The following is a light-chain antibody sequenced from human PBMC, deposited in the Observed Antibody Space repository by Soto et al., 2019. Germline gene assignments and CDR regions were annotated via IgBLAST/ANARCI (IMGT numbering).Light chain of an antibody. CDR2: DAS. Sequence: DIQMTQSPSTLSASVGDRVTITCRASQSISSRLAWYQQKPGKAPKLLIYDASSLESGVPSRFSGSGSGTEFTLTISSLQPDDFATYYCQQYNSYSSTFGQGTKVDIK. CDR3: QQYNSYSST. CDR1: QSISSR. V-gene: IGKV1-5*01. J-gene: IGKJ1*01.